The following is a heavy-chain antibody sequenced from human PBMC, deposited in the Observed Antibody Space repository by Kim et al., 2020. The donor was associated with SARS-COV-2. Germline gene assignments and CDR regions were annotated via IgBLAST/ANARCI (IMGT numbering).Heavy chain of an antibody. V-gene: IGHV4-34*01. CDR3: ARGGIQLWLGGFFAY. D-gene: IGHD5-18*01. CDR2: INHSGST. J-gene: IGHJ4*02. CDR1: GGSFSGYY. Sequence: ETLSLTCAVYGGSFSGYYWSWIRQPPGKGLEWIGEINHSGSTNYNPSLKSRVTISVDTSKNQFSLKLSSVTAADTAVYYCARGGIQLWLGGFFAYWGQGT.